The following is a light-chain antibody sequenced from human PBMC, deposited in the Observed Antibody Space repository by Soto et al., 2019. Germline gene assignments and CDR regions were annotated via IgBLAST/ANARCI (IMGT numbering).Light chain of an antibody. CDR3: QQGDT. V-gene: IGKV3-11*01. J-gene: IGKJ2*01. Sequence: IVLTQSPATLSLSPGERATLSCRASQSVSSYLAWYQQKPGQAPRLLIYDASNRATGIPARFSGSGSGTDFTLTISSLEPEDFAVYYCQQGDTFGQGTKLEIK. CDR2: DAS. CDR1: QSVSSY.